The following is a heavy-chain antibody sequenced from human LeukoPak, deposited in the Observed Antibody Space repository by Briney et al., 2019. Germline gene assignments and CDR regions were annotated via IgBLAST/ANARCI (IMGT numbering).Heavy chain of an antibody. Sequence: PGRSLRLSCAASGFTFSTYAIHGVRQGPGKGQEWVAVIWYDGSEQYYADSVKGRFIISRDNSKSTSDLQMNSLRAEDTAVYYCAREGDSRWGELSPWGQGTLVTVSA. CDR2: IWYDGSEQ. CDR1: GFTFSTYA. CDR3: AREGDSRWGELSP. J-gene: IGHJ1*01. V-gene: IGHV3-33*01. D-gene: IGHD3-16*02.